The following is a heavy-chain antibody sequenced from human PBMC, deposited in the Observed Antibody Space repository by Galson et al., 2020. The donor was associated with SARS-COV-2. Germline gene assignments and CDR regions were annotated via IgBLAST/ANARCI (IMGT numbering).Heavy chain of an antibody. V-gene: IGHV1-69*02. CDR3: ARAKGDYYDRSGFFTLDYAFNI. J-gene: IGHJ3*02. CDR1: GGPFGNYT. D-gene: IGHD3-22*01. Sequence: SVKVSCKASGGPFGNYTLSWVRQAPGQGLEWMGRVIPRLALANYAQKFQGRVTITADRTTTTVYMEMRSLRSEDTAMYYCARAKGDYYDRSGFFTLDYAFNIWGQGTMVTVSS. CDR2: VIPRLALA.